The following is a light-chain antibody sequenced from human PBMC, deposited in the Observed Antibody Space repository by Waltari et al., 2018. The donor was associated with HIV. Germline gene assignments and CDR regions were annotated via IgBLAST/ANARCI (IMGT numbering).Light chain of an antibody. Sequence: HSALPRPPSASGTPGQRATISRSGSSSTVGRTALYWYQKFPGSAPQLVIYRDNQRPPGVSDRFSGSKSGAAASLAISGLRSEEEADFYCSTWDDSLKDVLFGGGTKLTVL. CDR1: SSTVGRTA. J-gene: IGLJ2*01. CDR2: RDN. V-gene: IGLV1-47*01. CDR3: STWDDSLKDVL.